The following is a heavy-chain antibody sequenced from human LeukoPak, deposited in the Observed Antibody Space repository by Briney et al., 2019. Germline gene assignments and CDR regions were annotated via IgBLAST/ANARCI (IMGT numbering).Heavy chain of an antibody. CDR1: GYTFTSYG. CDR2: ISTYNDKT. CDR3: ARLSLWFGGRTYVFDI. Sequence: ASVKVSCKASGYTFTSYGISWVRQAPGQGLEWMGWISTYNDKTNYAQKVQGRLTMSTDTSTSTAYMELRSLKSDDTAVYYCARLSLWFGGRTYVFDIWGQGTLVSISS. V-gene: IGHV1-18*04. J-gene: IGHJ3*02. D-gene: IGHD3-10*01.